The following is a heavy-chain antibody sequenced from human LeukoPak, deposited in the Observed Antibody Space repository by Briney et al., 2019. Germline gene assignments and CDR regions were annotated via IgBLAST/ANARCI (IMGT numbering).Heavy chain of an antibody. Sequence: KPSETLSLTCTVSGGSISSYYWSWIRQPPGKGLEWIGYIYYSGSTNYNPSLKSRVTISVDTSKNQFSLKLSSVTAADTAVYYCARDLVYCSSTSCYTGAFDIWGQGTMVTVSS. CDR1: GGSISSYY. V-gene: IGHV4-59*12. J-gene: IGHJ3*02. CDR3: ARDLVYCSSTSCYTGAFDI. D-gene: IGHD2-2*02. CDR2: IYYSGST.